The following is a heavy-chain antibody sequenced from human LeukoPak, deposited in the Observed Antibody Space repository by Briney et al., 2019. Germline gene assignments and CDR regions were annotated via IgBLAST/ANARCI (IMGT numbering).Heavy chain of an antibody. CDR3: ARGLRQLVPYYYYVMDV. J-gene: IGHJ6*02. D-gene: IGHD6-6*01. V-gene: IGHV1-2*02. Sequence: ASVKVSCKASGYTFTGYYMHWVRQAPGQGLEWMGWINPNSGGTNYAQKFQGRVTMTRDTSISTAYMELSRLRSDDTAVYYCARGLRQLVPYYYYVMDVWGQGTTITVSS. CDR1: GYTFTGYY. CDR2: INPNSGGT.